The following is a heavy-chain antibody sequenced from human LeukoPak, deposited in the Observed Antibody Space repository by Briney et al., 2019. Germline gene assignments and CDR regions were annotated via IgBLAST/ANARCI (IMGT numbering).Heavy chain of an antibody. Sequence: ASVHVSRKASGYSFTGYYIHWVRQAPGQGLEWMGRINPNSGGTNYAQKFQVRLTMTRDTSISTAYMELSRLTSDDTAVYFCARDLEALAAIDYWGQGTLVTVSS. CDR2: INPNSGGT. CDR3: ARDLEALAAIDY. V-gene: IGHV1-2*06. D-gene: IGHD6-19*01. J-gene: IGHJ4*02. CDR1: GYSFTGYY.